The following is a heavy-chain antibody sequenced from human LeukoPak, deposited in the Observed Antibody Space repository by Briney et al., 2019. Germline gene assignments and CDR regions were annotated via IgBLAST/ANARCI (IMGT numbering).Heavy chain of an antibody. CDR3: ARNIYGDYPSSYYYYMDV. Sequence: AASVKVSCKASGGTFSSYAISWVRQAPGQGLEWMGGIIPIFGTANYAQKFQGRVTITTDESTSTAYMELSSLRSEDTAVYYCARNIYGDYPSSYYYYMDVWGKGTTVTVSS. J-gene: IGHJ6*03. CDR1: GGTFSSYA. D-gene: IGHD4-17*01. CDR2: IIPIFGTA. V-gene: IGHV1-69*05.